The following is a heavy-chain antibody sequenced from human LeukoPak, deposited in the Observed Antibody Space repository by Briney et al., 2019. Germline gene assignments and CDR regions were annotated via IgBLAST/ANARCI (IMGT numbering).Heavy chain of an antibody. Sequence: GGSLGLSCVASGFSFSRYWMSWVRQAPGKGLEWVANIKEDGSEQYYADSLKGRFTISRDNVKNSLYLHINSLRAEDTAVYYCARDSFETDIDYWGQGTLVTVSS. J-gene: IGHJ4*02. V-gene: IGHV3-7*01. D-gene: IGHD1-14*01. CDR1: GFSFSRYW. CDR3: ARDSFETDIDY. CDR2: IKEDGSEQ.